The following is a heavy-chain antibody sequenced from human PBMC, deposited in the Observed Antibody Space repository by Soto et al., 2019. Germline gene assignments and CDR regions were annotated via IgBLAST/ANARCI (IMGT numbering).Heavy chain of an antibody. CDR2: VSGSGASV. V-gene: IGHV3-23*01. CDR3: AQELPLWSGYSFSENH. J-gene: IGHJ5*02. Sequence: GGSLRLSCEGSGFIFSSHAMSWVRQAPGRGLGWVSSVSGSGASVHLPDFLKGRFSSSGDNTKSTLYLELNNLILDDAVVYYCAQELPLWSGYSFSENHWGQGTLVTVSS. CDR1: GFIFSSHA. D-gene: IGHD3-3*01.